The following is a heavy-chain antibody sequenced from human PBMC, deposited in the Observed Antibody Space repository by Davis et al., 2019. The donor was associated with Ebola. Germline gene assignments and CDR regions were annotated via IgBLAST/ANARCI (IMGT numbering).Heavy chain of an antibody. Sequence: GESLKISCAGSGITFSSYAMSWVRQAPGKGLEWVSAISGSGGSTYYADSVKGRFTISRDNSKNTLYLQMNSLRAEDTAVYYCAKDALVMVYAILDYWGQGTLVTVSS. CDR1: GITFSSYA. J-gene: IGHJ4*02. D-gene: IGHD2-8*01. CDR3: AKDALVMVYAILDY. V-gene: IGHV3-23*01. CDR2: ISGSGGST.